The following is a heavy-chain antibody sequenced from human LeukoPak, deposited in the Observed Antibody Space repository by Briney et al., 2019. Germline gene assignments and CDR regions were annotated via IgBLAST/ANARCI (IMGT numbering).Heavy chain of an antibody. Sequence: PGGSLRLSCVVSGFSFSDSYMTWIRQTPGKGLESLAYISGSGSDIYYADSVKGRFTISRDNAKNSLYLQMNSLRAEDMALYYCAVGGVVVAATRFDYWGQGTLVTVSS. D-gene: IGHD2-15*01. CDR2: ISGSGSDI. V-gene: IGHV3-11*01. CDR1: GFSFSDSY. CDR3: AVGGVVVAATRFDY. J-gene: IGHJ4*02.